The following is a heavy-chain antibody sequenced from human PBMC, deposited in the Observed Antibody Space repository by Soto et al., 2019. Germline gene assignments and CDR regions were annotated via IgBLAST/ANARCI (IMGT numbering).Heavy chain of an antibody. CDR2: ISYDGSNK. CDR1: GFTFSSYA. CDR3: ARGGKWFLHGMDV. J-gene: IGHJ6*02. V-gene: IGHV3-30-3*01. D-gene: IGHD3-22*01. Sequence: PGGSLRLSCAASGFTFSSYAMHWVRQAPGKGLEWVAVISYDGSNKYYADSVKGRFTISRDNSKNTLYLQMNSLRAEDTAVYYCARGGKWFLHGMDVWGQGTTVTVSS.